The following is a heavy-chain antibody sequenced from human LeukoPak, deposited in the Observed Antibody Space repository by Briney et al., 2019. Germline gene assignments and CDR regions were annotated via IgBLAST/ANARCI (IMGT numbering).Heavy chain of an antibody. V-gene: IGHV3-33*01. Sequence: GGSLRLSCAASGFTFSNFGMHWVRQAPGKGLEWVAVIWYDGSNKDYADSVKGRFTISRDNSKNTLYLQMNSLRAEDTAVYYCAREPSYCGGDCLDSWGQGNLVTVSS. CDR2: IWYDGSNK. CDR1: GFTFSNFG. J-gene: IGHJ4*02. D-gene: IGHD2-21*02. CDR3: AREPSYCGGDCLDS.